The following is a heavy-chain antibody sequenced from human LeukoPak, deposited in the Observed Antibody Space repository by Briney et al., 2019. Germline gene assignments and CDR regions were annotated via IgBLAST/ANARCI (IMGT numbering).Heavy chain of an antibody. Sequence: GGSLRLSCAASGFTVSSNYMNWVRQAPGKGLEWVSGISPGGGPTYYADSVRGRFTISRDDSKNTLYLQMKNLRAEDTAVYYCAKDGAWLRFDDWGQGILVTVSS. J-gene: IGHJ4*02. CDR2: ISPGGGPT. V-gene: IGHV3-53*01. D-gene: IGHD5-12*01. CDR3: AKDGAWLRFDD. CDR1: GFTVSSNY.